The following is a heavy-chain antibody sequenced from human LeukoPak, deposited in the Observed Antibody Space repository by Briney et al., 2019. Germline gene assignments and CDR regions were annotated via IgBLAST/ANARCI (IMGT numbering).Heavy chain of an antibody. Sequence: GGSLRLSCAASGFTFSDYWMRWVRQAPGMGLEWVANIKQDGSEKYYVDSVKGRFTISRDNAKNSLYLQMNSLRAEDTAVYYCARDQGGIQLNWGQGTLVTVSS. CDR1: GFTFSDYW. D-gene: IGHD5-18*01. V-gene: IGHV3-7*01. J-gene: IGHJ4*02. CDR3: ARDQGGIQLN. CDR2: IKQDGSEK.